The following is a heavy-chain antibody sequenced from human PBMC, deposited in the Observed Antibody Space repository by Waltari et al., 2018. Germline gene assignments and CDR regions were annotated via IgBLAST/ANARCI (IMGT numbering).Heavy chain of an antibody. D-gene: IGHD3-16*01. CDR3: ATYVGASIGTAAFDV. V-gene: IGHV4-39*01. J-gene: IGHJ3*01. CDR2: ISYTGTT. Sequence: WGRQPPGKGLEWTATISYTGTTYYNPSLRSRVTISVDMAKNQFSLKLTSVTPADTAVYYCATYVGASIGTAAFDVWGQGTMVTVSS.